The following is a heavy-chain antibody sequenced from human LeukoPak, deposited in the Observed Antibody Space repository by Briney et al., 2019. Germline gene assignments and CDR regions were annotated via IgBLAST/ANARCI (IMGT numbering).Heavy chain of an antibody. CDR1: GYTFTSYG. CDR2: ISAYNGNT. Sequence: ASVKVSCKAFGYTFTSYGISWVRQAPGQGLEWMGWISAYNGNTNYAQKLQGRVTMTTDTSTSTAYMELRSLRSDDTAVYYCARAEEWGATTDLDYWGQGTLVTVSP. CDR3: ARAEEWGATTDLDY. J-gene: IGHJ4*02. D-gene: IGHD1-26*01. V-gene: IGHV1-18*01.